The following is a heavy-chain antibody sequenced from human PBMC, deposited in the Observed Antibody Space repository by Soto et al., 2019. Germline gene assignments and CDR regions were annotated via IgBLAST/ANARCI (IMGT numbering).Heavy chain of an antibody. D-gene: IGHD4-4*01. CDR2: IIPIFGTA. CDR1: GGTFSSYA. Sequence: QVQLVQSGAEVKKPGSSVKVSCKASGGTFSSYAISWVRQAPGQGLEWMGGIIPIFGTANYAQKFQGRVTITADESTNTAYMELSSLRSEDTAVYYCARDNTVTTLRDYYYYGMDVWGQGTTVTVSS. V-gene: IGHV1-69*12. J-gene: IGHJ6*02. CDR3: ARDNTVTTLRDYYYYGMDV.